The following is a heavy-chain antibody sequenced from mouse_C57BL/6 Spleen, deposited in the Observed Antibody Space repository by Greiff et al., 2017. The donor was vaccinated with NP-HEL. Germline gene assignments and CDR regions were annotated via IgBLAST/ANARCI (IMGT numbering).Heavy chain of an antibody. CDR2: IYPGDGDT. D-gene: IGHD2-1*01. CDR3: ARYGNLFAY. CDR1: GYAFSSSW. J-gene: IGHJ3*01. V-gene: IGHV1-82*01. Sequence: QVQLQQSGPELVKPGASVKISCKASGYAFSSSWMNWVKQRPGKGLEWIGRIYPGDGDTNYNGKFKGKATLTADKSSSTAYMQLSSLTSEDSAVYFCARYGNLFAYWGQGTLVTVSA.